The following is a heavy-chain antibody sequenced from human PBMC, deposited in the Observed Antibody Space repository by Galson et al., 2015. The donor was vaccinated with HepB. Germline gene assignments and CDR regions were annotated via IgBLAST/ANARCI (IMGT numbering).Heavy chain of an antibody. V-gene: IGHV6-1*01. Sequence: CAISGDSVSSNSAAWNWIRQSPSRGLEWLGRTYYRSKWYNDYAVSVKSRITINPDTSKNQFSLQLNSVTPEDTAVYYCAMIWYNRSYSSSSSHYYYYMDVWGKGTTVTVSS. CDR1: GDSVSSNSAA. CDR3: AMIWYNRSYSSSSSHYYYYMDV. D-gene: IGHD6-6*01. CDR2: TYYRSKWYN. J-gene: IGHJ6*03.